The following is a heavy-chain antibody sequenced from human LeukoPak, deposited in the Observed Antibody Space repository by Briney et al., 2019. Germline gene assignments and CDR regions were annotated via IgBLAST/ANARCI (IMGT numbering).Heavy chain of an antibody. CDR1: GGSFRGYY. CDR2: INRSGST. D-gene: IGHD3-9*01. V-gene: IGHV4-34*01. J-gene: IGHJ4*02. Sequence: SETLSLTCAVYGGSFRGYYWSWIRQPPGKGLEWIGEINRSGSTNYNPSLKSRVTISVDTSKNQISLKLSSVTAADTAVDYCARSPYYDILTGYPAGYFDYWGQGTLVTVSS. CDR3: ARSPYYDILTGYPAGYFDY.